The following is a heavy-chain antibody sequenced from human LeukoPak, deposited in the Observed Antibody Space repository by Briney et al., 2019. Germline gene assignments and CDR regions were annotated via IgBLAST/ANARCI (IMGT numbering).Heavy chain of an antibody. J-gene: IGHJ5*02. V-gene: IGHV1-18*01. Sequence: ASVKVSCKASGYTFTSYGISWVRQAPGQGLEWVGWISAYNGNTNYAQKLQGRVTMTTDTSTSTAYMELRSLRSDDTAVYYCAREGYYDSSGYYSGRWFDPWGQGTLVTVSS. D-gene: IGHD3-22*01. CDR1: GYTFTSYG. CDR2: ISAYNGNT. CDR3: AREGYYDSSGYYSGRWFDP.